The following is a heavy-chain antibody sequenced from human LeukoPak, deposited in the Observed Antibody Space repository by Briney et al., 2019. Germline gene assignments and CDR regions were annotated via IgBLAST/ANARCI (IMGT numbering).Heavy chain of an antibody. CDR2: ISAYNGNT. CDR1: GYTFTSYG. CDR3: AREVVVPAASYWYFDL. Sequence: ASVKVSCKASGYTFTSYGISWVRQAPGQGLEWMGWISAYNGNTNYAQKLQGRVTMTTDTSTSTAYMELRSLRSDDTVVYYCAREVVVPAASYWYFDLWGRGTLVTVSS. V-gene: IGHV1-18*04. D-gene: IGHD2-2*01. J-gene: IGHJ2*01.